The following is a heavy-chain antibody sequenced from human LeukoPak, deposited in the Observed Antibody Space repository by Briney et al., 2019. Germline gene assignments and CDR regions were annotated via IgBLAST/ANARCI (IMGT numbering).Heavy chain of an antibody. CDR3: AREVYSSGWSYYYYYYMDV. CDR2: IKQDGSEK. J-gene: IGHJ6*03. CDR1: GFTFSSYW. D-gene: IGHD6-19*01. Sequence: SGGSLRLSCAASGFTFSSYWMSWVRQAPGKGLEWVANIKQDGSEKYYVDSVKGRFTISRDNAKNSLYLQMNSLRAEDTAVYYCAREVYSSGWSYYYYYYMDVWGKGTTVTVSS. V-gene: IGHV3-7*01.